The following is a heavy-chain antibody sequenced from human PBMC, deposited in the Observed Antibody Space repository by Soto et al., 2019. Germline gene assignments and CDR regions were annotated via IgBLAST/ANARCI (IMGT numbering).Heavy chain of an antibody. CDR3: AARTLRGYSGYDFVRFDY. CDR2: IVVGSGNT. CDR1: GFTFTSSA. J-gene: IGHJ4*02. Sequence: GASVKVSCRASGFTFTSSAVQWVRQARGQRLEWIGWIVVGSGNTNYAQKFQERVTITRDMSTSTAYMELSSLRSEDTAVYYCAARTLRGYSGYDFVRFDYWGQGTLVTSPQ. V-gene: IGHV1-58*01. D-gene: IGHD5-12*01.